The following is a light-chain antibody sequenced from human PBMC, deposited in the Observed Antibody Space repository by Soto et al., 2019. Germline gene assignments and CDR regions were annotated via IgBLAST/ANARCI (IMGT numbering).Light chain of an antibody. CDR3: MQALQTSYT. CDR1: QSLLHSNGYKY. Sequence: DIVMSQSPLSLPVTPGEPASISCRSSQSLLHSNGYKYLDWYLQNPGQSPQLLIYLGSNRASGVPDRFSGSGSGTDFTLKISRVEAEDVGVYYCMQALQTSYTFGQGTKLEIK. J-gene: IGKJ2*01. CDR2: LGS. V-gene: IGKV2-28*01.